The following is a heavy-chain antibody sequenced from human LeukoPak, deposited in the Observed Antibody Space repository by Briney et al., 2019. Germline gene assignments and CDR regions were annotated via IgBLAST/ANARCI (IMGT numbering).Heavy chain of an antibody. Sequence: GGSLRLSCAASGFTFSSYGMHWVRQAPGKGLEWVAVISYDGSNKYYADSVKGRFTISRDNSKNTLYLQMNSLRAEDTAVYYCAKDGGYYDSSGYLRSRGFYYFDYWGQGTLVTVSS. J-gene: IGHJ4*02. V-gene: IGHV3-30*18. CDR2: ISYDGSNK. CDR3: AKDGGYYDSSGYLRSRGFYYFDY. CDR1: GFTFSSYG. D-gene: IGHD3-22*01.